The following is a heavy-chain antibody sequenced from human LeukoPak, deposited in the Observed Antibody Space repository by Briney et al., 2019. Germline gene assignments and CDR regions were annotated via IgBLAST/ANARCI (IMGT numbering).Heavy chain of an antibody. CDR3: ARDSLAVAGPFTNFDY. CDR1: GFTVSSNY. V-gene: IGHV3-66*01. J-gene: IGHJ4*02. D-gene: IGHD6-19*01. Sequence: GGSLRLSCAASGFTVSSNYMSWVRQAPGKGLEWVSVIYSGGSTYYADSVKGRFTISRDNSKNTLYLQMNSLRAEDTAVYYCARDSLAVAGPFTNFDYWGQGTLVTVSS. CDR2: IYSGGST.